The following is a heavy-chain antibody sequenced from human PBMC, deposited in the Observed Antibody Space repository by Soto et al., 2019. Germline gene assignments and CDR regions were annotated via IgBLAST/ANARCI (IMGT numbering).Heavy chain of an antibody. D-gene: IGHD3-3*01. CDR1: GFTFSSYG. J-gene: IGHJ4*02. CDR3: AKAGLHDFWSGYFDY. Sequence: QVQLVESGGGVVQPGRSLRLSCAASGFTFSSYGMHWVRQAPGKGLEWVAAISYDGSNKYYADSVKGRFTISRDNSKNTLYLQMNSLRAEDTAVYYCAKAGLHDFWSGYFDYWGQGTLVTVSS. V-gene: IGHV3-30*18. CDR2: ISYDGSNK.